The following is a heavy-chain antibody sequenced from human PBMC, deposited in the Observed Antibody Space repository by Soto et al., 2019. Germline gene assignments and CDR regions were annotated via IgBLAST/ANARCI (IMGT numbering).Heavy chain of an antibody. CDR3: ARHISSSWTKNYYYYYGMDV. Sequence: SETLSLTCTVSGGSISSSSYYWGWIRQPPEKWLEWIGSIYYSGSTYYTPSLKSRVTISVDTSKNQFSLKLSSVTAADTAVYYCARHISSSWTKNYYYYYGMDVWGQGTTVTVSS. J-gene: IGHJ6*02. D-gene: IGHD6-13*01. CDR1: GGSISSSSYY. V-gene: IGHV4-39*01. CDR2: IYYSGST.